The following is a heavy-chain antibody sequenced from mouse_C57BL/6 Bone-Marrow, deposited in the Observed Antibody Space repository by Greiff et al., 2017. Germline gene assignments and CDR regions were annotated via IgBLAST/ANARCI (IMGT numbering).Heavy chain of an antibody. CDR1: GFTFSDAW. V-gene: IGHV6-6*01. CDR3: TRRGATYGFFTD. D-gene: IGHD1-1*01. J-gene: IGHJ2*01. CDR2: ISNKANNHAT. Sequence: EVQRVESGGGLVQPGGSMKLSCAASGFTFSDAWMDWVRQSPEKGLEWVAEISNKANNHATYYAESVKGRFTISRDDSKSSVYLQMNSLRAEDTGIDYCTRRGATYGFFTDGGQGTTRTVSS.